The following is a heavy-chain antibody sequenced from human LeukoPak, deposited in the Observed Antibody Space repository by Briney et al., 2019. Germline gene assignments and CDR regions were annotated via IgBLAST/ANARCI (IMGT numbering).Heavy chain of an antibody. CDR3: ERFIAAAGLATRFDY. CDR2: IYYSGST. Sequence: SQTLSHTCTVSGGSISSGGYYWSWIRQHPGKGLEWIGYIYYSGSTYYNPSLKSRVTISVDTSKNQFSLKLSSVTAADTAVYYCERFIAAAGLATRFDYWGQGTLVTVSS. J-gene: IGHJ4*02. CDR1: GGSISSGGYY. V-gene: IGHV4-31*03. D-gene: IGHD6-13*01.